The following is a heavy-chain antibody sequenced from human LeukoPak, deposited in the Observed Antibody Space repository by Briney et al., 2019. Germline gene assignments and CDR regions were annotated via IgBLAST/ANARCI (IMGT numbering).Heavy chain of an antibody. CDR1: GGSFSGYY. J-gene: IGHJ4*02. CDR3: ARGVVVDY. Sequence: SETLSLTCAVYGGSFSGYYWSWIRQPPGKGLEWIGEINHSGSTNYNPSLKSRVTISVDTSKNQFSLRLSSVTAAGTAVYYCARGVVVDYWGQGTLVTVSS. CDR2: INHSGST. D-gene: IGHD2-2*01. V-gene: IGHV4-34*01.